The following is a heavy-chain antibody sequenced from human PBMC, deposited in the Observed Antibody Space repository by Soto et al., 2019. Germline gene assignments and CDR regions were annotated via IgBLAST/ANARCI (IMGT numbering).Heavy chain of an antibody. D-gene: IGHD1-26*01. Sequence: PSETLSLTCTVSGGSISSSSYYWGWIRQPPGKGLEWIGSIYYSGSTYYNPSLKSRVTISVDTSKNQFSLKLSSVTAADTAVYYGVRRGFMGATTIDYWGQGTLVTVSS. CDR2: IYYSGST. V-gene: IGHV4-39*01. CDR1: GGSISSSSYY. CDR3: VRRGFMGATTIDY. J-gene: IGHJ4*02.